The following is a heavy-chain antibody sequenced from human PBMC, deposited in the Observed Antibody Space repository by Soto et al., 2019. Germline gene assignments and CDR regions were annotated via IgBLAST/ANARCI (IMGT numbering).Heavy chain of an antibody. V-gene: IGHV1-2*02. Sequence: QVQLVQSGAEVKKPGASVKVSCKASGNTFTGYYMQWVRQAPGQGLEWMGWINPNSGGTNYAQKFQGRVTMIRDTSISTAYMELSRLRSHDTAVYYCARVGSSSLVGHFDDWGQVTLVTVSS. D-gene: IGHD6-6*01. CDR1: GNTFTGYY. CDR2: INPNSGGT. J-gene: IGHJ4*02. CDR3: ARVGSSSLVGHFDD.